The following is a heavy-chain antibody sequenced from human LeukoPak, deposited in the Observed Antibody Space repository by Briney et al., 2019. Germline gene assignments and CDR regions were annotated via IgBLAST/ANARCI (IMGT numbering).Heavy chain of an antibody. CDR3: ARVRCSSNSCFPDY. V-gene: IGHV3-7*01. CDR1: GFTVSTYW. CDR2: IKQDGSDK. J-gene: IGHJ4*02. Sequence: QPGGSLRLSCAASGFTVSTYWMSWVRQAPGKGLEWVANIKQDGSDKYYVDSVKGRFTISRDNAKNSLFLQMNSLRAQDTAVYYCARVRCSSNSCFPDYWGQGTLVTVSS. D-gene: IGHD2-2*01.